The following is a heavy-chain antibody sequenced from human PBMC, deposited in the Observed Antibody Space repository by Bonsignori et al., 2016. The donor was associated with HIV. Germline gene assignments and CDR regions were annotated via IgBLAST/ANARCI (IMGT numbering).Heavy chain of an antibody. V-gene: IGHV3-21*01. D-gene: IGHD3-10*01. Sequence: WIRQPPGKGLEWVSSISSSCTYIYYADSVKGRFTISRDNAKNSLYLQMNSLRAEDTAVYYCARANGDAPDYHYYYMDVWGKGTTVTVSS. CDR3: ARANGDAPDYHYYYMDV. CDR2: ISSSCTYI. J-gene: IGHJ6*03.